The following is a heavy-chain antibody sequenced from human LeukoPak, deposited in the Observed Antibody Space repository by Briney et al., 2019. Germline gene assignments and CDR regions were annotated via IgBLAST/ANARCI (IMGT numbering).Heavy chain of an antibody. J-gene: IGHJ3*02. V-gene: IGHV3-21*01. CDR3: ARGNTIFGVVIDAFDI. D-gene: IGHD3-3*01. CDR1: GFTFSSNS. Sequence: GGSLRLSCAAFGFTFSSNSMNWVRQAPGKGLEWVSSISSSSSYIYYADSVKGRFTISRDNAKNSLYLQMNSLRAEDTAVYYCARGNTIFGVVIDAFDIWGQGTMVTVSS. CDR2: ISSSSSYI.